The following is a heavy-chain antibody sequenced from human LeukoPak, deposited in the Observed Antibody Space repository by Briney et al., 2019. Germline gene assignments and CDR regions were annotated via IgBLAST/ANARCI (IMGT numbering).Heavy chain of an antibody. D-gene: IGHD1-1*01. CDR1: GYTFTGYY. Sequence: VASVKVSCKASGYTFTGYYMHWVRQAPGQGLEWMGWINPNSGGTNYAQKFQGWVTMTRDTSISTAYMELSRLRSDDTAVYYCARTTSLNYGMDVWGQGTTVTVPS. CDR2: INPNSGGT. V-gene: IGHV1-2*04. J-gene: IGHJ6*02. CDR3: ARTTSLNYGMDV.